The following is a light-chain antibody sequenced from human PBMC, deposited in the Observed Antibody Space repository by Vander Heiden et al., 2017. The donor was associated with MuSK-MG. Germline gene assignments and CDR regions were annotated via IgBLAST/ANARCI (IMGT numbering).Light chain of an antibody. CDR1: QSIGIR. J-gene: IGKJ1*01. Sequence: EIVLTQSPDFQSVTPKEKVTITCRASQSIGIRLHWYQQKPKESPKVLIKYASQSSSGVPSRFSGSGSGTDFTLTINGLEPEDAATYYCQQSSSFPWTFGQGTKVEIK. V-gene: IGKV6-21*02. CDR2: YAS. CDR3: QQSSSFPWT.